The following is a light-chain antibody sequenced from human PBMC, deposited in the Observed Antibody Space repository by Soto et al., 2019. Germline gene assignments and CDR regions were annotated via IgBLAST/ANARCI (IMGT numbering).Light chain of an antibody. J-gene: IGKJ2*01. CDR2: GAS. Sequence: EIVLTQSPGPLSLSPGERATLSCRASQSVSSSYLAWYQQKPGQAPRLLIYGASSSATGIPDRFSGSGSGTDFTLTISRLEPEDFAVYYCHQYGSSPYTFGRGTKLEIK. V-gene: IGKV3-20*01. CDR1: QSVSSSY. CDR3: HQYGSSPYT.